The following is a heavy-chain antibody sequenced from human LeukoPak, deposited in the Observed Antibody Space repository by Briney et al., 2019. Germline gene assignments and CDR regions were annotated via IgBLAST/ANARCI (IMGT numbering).Heavy chain of an antibody. CDR2: INPDGSET. CDR3: LGSADRG. J-gene: IGHJ4*02. Sequence: GGSLRLSCADSGFAFSSHWMNWVRQAPGRGLEWVGNINPDGSETHYVDSMKGRFTISRDNAKDSVYLQMNTLRVEDTAVYYCLGSADRGWGQGTLVTVSS. D-gene: IGHD6-25*01. CDR1: GFAFSSHW. V-gene: IGHV3-7*01.